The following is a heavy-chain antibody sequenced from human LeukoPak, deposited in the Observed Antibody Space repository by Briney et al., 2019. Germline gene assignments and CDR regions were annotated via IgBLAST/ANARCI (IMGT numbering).Heavy chain of an antibody. CDR3: AREAIVVVPAAIHRYYYYYMDV. J-gene: IGHJ6*03. Sequence: PGGSLRLSCAASGFTFSDYYMSWIRQAPGKGLEWVSYISSSGSTIYYADSVKGRFTISRDNAKNSLYLQMNSLRAEDTAVYYCAREAIVVVPAAIHRYYYYYMDVWGKGTTVTVSS. CDR2: ISSSGSTI. CDR1: GFTFSDYY. V-gene: IGHV3-11*01. D-gene: IGHD2-2*02.